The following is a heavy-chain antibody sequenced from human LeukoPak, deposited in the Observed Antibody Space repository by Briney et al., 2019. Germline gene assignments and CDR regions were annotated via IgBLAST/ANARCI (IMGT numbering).Heavy chain of an antibody. CDR3: ARSPII. J-gene: IGHJ3*02. V-gene: IGHV3-48*01. Sequence: GGSLRLSCAASGFTFSSYGMTWFPQAPGKGLECVSYIGSSSKSIYYADSVKGRFTISRDNARNSLYLQMNSLRAEDTAVYYCARSPIIWGQGTMVTVSS. CDR2: IGSSSKSI. CDR1: GFTFSSYG.